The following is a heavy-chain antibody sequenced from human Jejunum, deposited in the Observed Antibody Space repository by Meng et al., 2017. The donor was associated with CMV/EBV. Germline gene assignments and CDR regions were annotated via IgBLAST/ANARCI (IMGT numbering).Heavy chain of an antibody. Sequence: CEHSGFTLMDSATHWIRQATGKGLEWVSGIYGNDARIDYADSVKGRFTISRDPAKPALHLQMNGLRTEDTAVYYCVRDVRPGGADVWGQGTTVTVSS. V-gene: IGHV3-9*01. D-gene: IGHD3-10*01. CDR1: GFTLMDSA. J-gene: IGHJ6*02. CDR3: VRDVRPGGADV. CDR2: IYGNDARI.